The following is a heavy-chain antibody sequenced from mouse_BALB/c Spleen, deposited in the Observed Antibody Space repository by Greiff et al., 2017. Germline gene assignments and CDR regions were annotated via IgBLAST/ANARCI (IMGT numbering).Heavy chain of an antibody. CDR3: ARKKYGHVHYFDY. J-gene: IGHJ2*01. CDR2: ISSGSSTI. CDR1: GFTFSSFG. V-gene: IGHV5-17*02. D-gene: IGHD2-10*02. Sequence: EVMLVESGGGLVQPGGSRKLSCAASGFTFSSFGMHWVRQAPEKGLEWVAYISSGSSTIYYADTVKGRFTISRDNPKNTLFLQMTSLRSEDTAMYYCARKKYGHVHYFDYWGQGTTLTVSS.